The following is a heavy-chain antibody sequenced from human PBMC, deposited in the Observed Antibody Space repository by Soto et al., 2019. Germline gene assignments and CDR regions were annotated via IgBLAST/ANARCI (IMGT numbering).Heavy chain of an antibody. J-gene: IGHJ4*02. CDR3: AREPYDSSGYLDY. D-gene: IGHD3-22*01. CDR1: GFTFSSYA. V-gene: IGHV3-30-3*01. Sequence: PGGSLRLSCAASGFTFSSYAMHWVRQAPGKGLEWVAVISYDGSNKYYADSVKGRFTISRDNSKNTLYLQMNSLRAEDTAVYYCAREPYDSSGYLDYWGQGTLVTVSS. CDR2: ISYDGSNK.